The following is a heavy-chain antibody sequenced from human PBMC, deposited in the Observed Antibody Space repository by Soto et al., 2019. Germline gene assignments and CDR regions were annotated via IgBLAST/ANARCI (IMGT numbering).Heavy chain of an antibody. V-gene: IGHV4-59*01. Sequence: PSETLSLTCTVSGGSMSAYYWNWSRQPPGKGLQWIGYTYYSGSTTYNPSLKSRVTISVDSSKNQFSLKLDSVTPADTAVYYCARVRGTAGKRYFDYWGPGTLVTVSS. CDR2: TYYSGST. J-gene: IGHJ4*02. D-gene: IGHD6-13*01. CDR3: ARVRGTAGKRYFDY. CDR1: GGSMSAYY.